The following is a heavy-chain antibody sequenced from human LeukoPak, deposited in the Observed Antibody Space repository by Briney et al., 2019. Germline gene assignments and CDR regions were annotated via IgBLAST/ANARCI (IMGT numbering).Heavy chain of an antibody. CDR3: AKDAEHSSGWYPGN. V-gene: IGHV3-30*18. CDR2: ILFDGNNK. D-gene: IGHD6-13*01. CDR1: GFTFSTYG. J-gene: IGHJ4*02. Sequence: QPGGSLRLSCAASGFTFSTYGMHWVRQAPGKGLEWVAVILFDGNNKYYADSVRGRFTISRDNSKNTLYLQMNSLRDEDTAVYYYAKDAEHSSGWYPGNWGQGTLVIVSS.